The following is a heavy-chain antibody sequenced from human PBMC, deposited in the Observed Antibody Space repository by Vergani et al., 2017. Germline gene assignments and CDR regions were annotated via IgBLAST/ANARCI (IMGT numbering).Heavy chain of an antibody. D-gene: IGHD2-2*01. CDR3: ARVGTSSNRDYFDY. V-gene: IGHV1-2*02. Sequence: QVHLLQPGAELTKPGASLKVSCKASGYTSTAYFMHWSRQAPGQGLEWMGWFNPNSGGTNYAQKFQGRVTMTRDTSISTAYMELSNPRSDDTAVYYCARVGTSSNRDYFDYWGQGTLVTVSS. J-gene: IGHJ4*02. CDR2: FNPNSGGT. CDR1: GYTSTAYF.